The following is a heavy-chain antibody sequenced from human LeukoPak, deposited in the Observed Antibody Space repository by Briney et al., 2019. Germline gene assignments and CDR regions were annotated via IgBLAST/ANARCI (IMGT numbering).Heavy chain of an antibody. CDR1: GGSISGGTTYY. J-gene: IGHJ4*01. CDR3: ADLPGGY. D-gene: IGHD1-14*01. V-gene: IGHV4-61*02. Sequence: SETLSLTCTVSGGSISGGTTYYWSWVRQPAGKGLEWIGRIYTSGGANYSPSLKSRLTMSIDTSKNQFSLKLSSVTAADTAVYYCADLPGGYWGHGTLVTVSS. CDR2: IYTSGGA.